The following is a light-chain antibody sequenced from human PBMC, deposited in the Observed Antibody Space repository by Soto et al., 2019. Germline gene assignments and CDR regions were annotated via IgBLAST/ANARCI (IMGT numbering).Light chain of an antibody. CDR2: GAS. CDR3: QHTYGVPPT. CDR1: QNVHTN. V-gene: IGKV3-15*01. J-gene: IGKJ4*01. Sequence: MTQSPASLSASLGERATLTCRAIQNVHTNLTWYQQKVGQAPRLLMYGASAWATGIPSRFSGSGSGTDFTLTISYLQSEDLATYYCQHTYGVPPTFGGGTKVDIK.